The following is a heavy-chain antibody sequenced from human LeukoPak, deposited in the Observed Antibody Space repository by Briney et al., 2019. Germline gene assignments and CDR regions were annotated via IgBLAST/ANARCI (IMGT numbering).Heavy chain of an antibody. CDR3: ARDRTTVVTGDDAFDI. CDR2: IYYSGST. D-gene: IGHD4-23*01. Sequence: PSETLSLTCTVSGGSISSYYWSWIRQPPGKGLEWIGYIYYSGSTNYNPSLKSRVTISVDTSKSQFSLKLSSVTAADTAVYYCARDRTTVVTGDDAFDIWGQGTMVTVSS. CDR1: GGSISSYY. V-gene: IGHV4-59*12. J-gene: IGHJ3*02.